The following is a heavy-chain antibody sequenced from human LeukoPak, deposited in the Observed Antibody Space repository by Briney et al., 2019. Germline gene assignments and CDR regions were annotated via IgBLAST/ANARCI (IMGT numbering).Heavy chain of an antibody. Sequence: PSETPSLTCTVSGGSISNYYWSWIRQPPGKGLEWIAYIYHTGSTNYNPSLKSRVTISVDTSKNQFSLKLSSVTAADTAVYHCARGYSSGRIDSWGQGTLVTVSS. J-gene: IGHJ4*02. CDR2: IYHTGST. V-gene: IGHV4-59*01. CDR1: GGSISNYY. CDR3: ARGYSSGRIDS. D-gene: IGHD6-19*01.